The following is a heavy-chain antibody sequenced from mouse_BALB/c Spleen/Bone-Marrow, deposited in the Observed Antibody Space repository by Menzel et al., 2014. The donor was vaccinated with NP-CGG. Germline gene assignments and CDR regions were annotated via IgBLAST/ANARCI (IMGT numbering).Heavy chain of an antibody. CDR2: ISSGSSTI. CDR3: ARSPYDYAAMDY. V-gene: IGHV5-17*02. J-gene: IGHJ4*01. D-gene: IGHD2-4*01. Sequence: DVKLVESGGGLVQPGGSRKLSCAASGFTFSSFGMRWVRQAPEKGLEWVAYISSGSSTIYYADTVKGRFTISRDNPKNTLFLQMTSLRSEDTAMYYCARSPYDYAAMDYWGQGTSVTVSS. CDR1: GFTFSSFG.